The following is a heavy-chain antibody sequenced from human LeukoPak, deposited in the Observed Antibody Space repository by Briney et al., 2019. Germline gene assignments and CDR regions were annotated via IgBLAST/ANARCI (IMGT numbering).Heavy chain of an antibody. D-gene: IGHD4-17*01. CDR2: ISGSGGST. CDR3: AKVYGDYPTGAFDI. V-gene: IGHV3-23*01. Sequence: GGSLRLSCAASGFTFSSYAMSWVRQAPGKGLEWVSAISGSGGSTYYADSVKGRFTISRHNSKNTLYLQMTSLRAEDPAVYYCAKVYGDYPTGAFDIWGQGTMVTVSS. CDR1: GFTFSSYA. J-gene: IGHJ3*02.